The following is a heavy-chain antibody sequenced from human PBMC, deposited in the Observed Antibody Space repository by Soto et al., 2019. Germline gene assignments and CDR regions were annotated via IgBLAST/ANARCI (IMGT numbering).Heavy chain of an antibody. Sequence: QVQLQESGPRLVTPSETLTLTCSVSGGSITNHYWGWIRQPPGKGLEFIGRIYPSGRAHYNPSLQDRVTMSVDTSKNQFSLKVNSVPAADTAIYYCARDYDVNTAVDYWYFDLWGRGTLVTVSS. D-gene: IGHD5-18*01. CDR3: ARDYDVNTAVDYWYFDL. V-gene: IGHV4-4*07. CDR2: IYPSGRA. CDR1: GGSITNHY. J-gene: IGHJ2*01.